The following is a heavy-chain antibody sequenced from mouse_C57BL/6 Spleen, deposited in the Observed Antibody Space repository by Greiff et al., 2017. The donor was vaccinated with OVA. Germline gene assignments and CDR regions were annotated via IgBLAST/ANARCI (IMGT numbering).Heavy chain of an antibody. CDR3: ALWGAAYWAMDY. CDR1: GYTFTDYY. V-gene: IGHV1-26*01. Sequence: VQLQQSGPELVKPGASVKISCKASGYTFTDYYMNWVKQSHGKSLEWIGDINPNNGGTSYNQKFKGKATLTVDKSSSTAYMELRSLTSEDSAVYYCALWGAAYWAMDYWGQGTSVTVSS. CDR2: INPNNGGT. J-gene: IGHJ4*01.